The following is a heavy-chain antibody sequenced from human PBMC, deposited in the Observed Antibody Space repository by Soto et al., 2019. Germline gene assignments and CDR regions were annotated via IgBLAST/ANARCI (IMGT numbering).Heavy chain of an antibody. V-gene: IGHV1-69*01. CDR1: GLSFTSYA. CDR3: AGEPSRSDLGSDYFDY. J-gene: IGHJ4*02. CDR2: IIPIFGTA. Sequence: HVACRAHGLSFTSYAIRWVRPAPLQGREWMGGIIPIFGTANYSPNSVGRGTITSNESTKTSHIELRSRRSEDTAVYYCAGEPSRSDLGSDYFDYWGQGTLVTVSS. D-gene: IGHD3-3*01.